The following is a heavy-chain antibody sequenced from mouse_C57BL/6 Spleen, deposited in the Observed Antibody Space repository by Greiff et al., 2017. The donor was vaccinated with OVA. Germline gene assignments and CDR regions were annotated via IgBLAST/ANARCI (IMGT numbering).Heavy chain of an antibody. CDR1: GYTFTDYY. CDR3: AGGGLGRYWYFDV. V-gene: IGHV1-26*01. J-gene: IGHJ1*03. Sequence: EVKLQQSGPELVKPGASVKISCKASGYTFTDYYMNWVKQSHGKSLEWIGDITTNNGGTSYNQKFKGKATLTVDKSTSTAYMELRSQTAEDAACYYCAGGGLGRYWYFDVWGTGTTVTVSS. CDR2: ITTNNGGT. D-gene: IGHD4-1*01.